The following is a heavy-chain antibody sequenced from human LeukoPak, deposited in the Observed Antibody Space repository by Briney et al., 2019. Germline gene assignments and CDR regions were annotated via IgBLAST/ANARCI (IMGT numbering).Heavy chain of an antibody. CDR2: IYYSGST. CDR3: ARRINFSSSNYYFDY. V-gene: IGHV4-39*01. D-gene: IGHD2-2*01. J-gene: IGHJ4*02. Sequence: QSSETLSLTCTVSGGSISSYYWGWIRQPPGKGLEWIGSIYYSGSTYYNPSLKSRVTISVDTSKNQFSLKLSSVTAADTAVYYCARRINFSSSNYYFDYWGQGTLVTVSS. CDR1: GGSISSYY.